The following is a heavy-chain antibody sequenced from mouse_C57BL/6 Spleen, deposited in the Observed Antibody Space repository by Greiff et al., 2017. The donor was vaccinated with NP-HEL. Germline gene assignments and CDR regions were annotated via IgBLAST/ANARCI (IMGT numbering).Heavy chain of an antibody. D-gene: IGHD3-2*02. Sequence: VMLVESGAELARPGASVKLSCKASGYTFTSYGISWLKQRTGQGLEWIGEIYPRSGNPYYNEKFKGKATLTADKASSTAYMELRSLTSEDSAVYFCAYSSGSFAYWGQGTLVTVSA. CDR1: GYTFTSYG. J-gene: IGHJ3*01. V-gene: IGHV1-81*01. CDR2: IYPRSGNP. CDR3: AYSSGSFAY.